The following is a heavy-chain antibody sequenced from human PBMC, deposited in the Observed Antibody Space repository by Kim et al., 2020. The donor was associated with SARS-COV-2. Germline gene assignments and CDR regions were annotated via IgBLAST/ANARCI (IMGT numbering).Heavy chain of an antibody. D-gene: IGHD3-22*01. CDR1: GGSISSSSYY. CDR2: IYYSGST. V-gene: IGHV4-39*01. J-gene: IGHJ6*02. CDR3: ARHPRITMIVGVTDYGMDV. Sequence: SETLSLTCTVSGGSISSSSYYWGWIRQPPGKGLEWIGNIYYSGSTYYNPSLKSRVTISVDTSKNQFSLKLSSVTAADTAVYYCARHPRITMIVGVTDYGMDVWGQGTTVTVSS.